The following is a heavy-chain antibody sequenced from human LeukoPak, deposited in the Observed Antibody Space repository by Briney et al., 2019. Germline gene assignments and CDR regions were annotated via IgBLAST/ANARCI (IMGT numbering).Heavy chain of an antibody. CDR2: IIPIFGTA. J-gene: IGHJ5*02. CDR1: EGTFSSYA. V-gene: IGHV1-69*05. D-gene: IGHD5-12*01. Sequence: ASVKVSCKASEGTFSSYAISWVRQAPGQGLEWMGGIIPIFGTANYAQKFQGRVTITTDESTSTAYMGLSSLRSEDTAVYYCARGGALYSGYELNWFDPWGQGTLVTVSS. CDR3: ARGGALYSGYELNWFDP.